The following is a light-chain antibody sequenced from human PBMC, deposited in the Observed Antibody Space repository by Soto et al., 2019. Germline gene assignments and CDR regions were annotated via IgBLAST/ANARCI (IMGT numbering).Light chain of an antibody. Sequence: QSALTQPASVSGSPGQSITISCTGTSSDVGDYNYVSWYQQHPGKAPKLLVYDVTNRPSGVSNRFSGSKSGNTASLTISGLQPEDVADYYCSSYTSTSTYVFGTGTKLTVL. J-gene: IGLJ1*01. V-gene: IGLV2-14*03. CDR3: SSYTSTSTYV. CDR2: DVT. CDR1: SSDVGDYNY.